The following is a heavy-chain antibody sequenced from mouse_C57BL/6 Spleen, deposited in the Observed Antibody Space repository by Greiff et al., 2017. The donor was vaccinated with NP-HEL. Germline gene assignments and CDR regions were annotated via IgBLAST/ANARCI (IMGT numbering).Heavy chain of an antibody. J-gene: IGHJ2*01. D-gene: IGHD2-3*01. Sequence: QVQLQQPGAELVMPGASVKLSCKASGYTFTSYWMHWVKQRPGQGLEWIGEIDPSDSYTNYNQKFKGKSTLTVDKSSSTAYMQLSSLTSEDSAVYYCARSYDYFDYWGQGTTLTVPS. CDR1: GYTFTSYW. CDR3: ARSYDYFDY. CDR2: IDPSDSYT. V-gene: IGHV1-69*01.